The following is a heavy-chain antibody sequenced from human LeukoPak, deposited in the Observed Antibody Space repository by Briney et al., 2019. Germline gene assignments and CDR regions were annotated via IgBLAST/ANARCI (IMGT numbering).Heavy chain of an antibody. D-gene: IGHD1-1*01. V-gene: IGHV3-30*02. J-gene: IGHJ4*02. Sequence: GGSLRLSCAASGFTFSTYAMSWVRQAPGKGLEWVAVIRSDGSKKDYADSVKGRFTVSRDNSKNTLYLQMSSLRLEDTALYYCAKDGRNWNFDYWGQGTLVTVSS. CDR1: GFTFSTYA. CDR3: AKDGRNWNFDY. CDR2: IRSDGSKK.